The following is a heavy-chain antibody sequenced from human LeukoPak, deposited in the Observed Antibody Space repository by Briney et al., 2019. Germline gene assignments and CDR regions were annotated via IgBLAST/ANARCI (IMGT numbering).Heavy chain of an antibody. Sequence: GGSLRLSCAASGFTFSNAWMSWVRQAPGKGLEWVGRIKSKTDGGTTDYAAPVKGRFTISRDDSKNTLYLQMNSLKTEDTAVYYCARADIVANAFDIWGQGTMVTVSS. D-gene: IGHD1-26*01. J-gene: IGHJ3*02. V-gene: IGHV3-15*01. CDR3: ARADIVANAFDI. CDR2: IKSKTDGGTT. CDR1: GFTFSNAW.